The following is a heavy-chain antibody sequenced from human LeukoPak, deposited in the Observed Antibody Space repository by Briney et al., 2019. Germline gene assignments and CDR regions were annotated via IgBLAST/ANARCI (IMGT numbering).Heavy chain of an antibody. J-gene: IGHJ4*02. Sequence: GRSLRLSCAASGFTFSSYAMHWVRQAPGKGLEWVAVISYDGSNKYYADSVKGRFTISRDNSKNTLYLQMNSLRAEDTAVYYCARDLYDSSGPGRFDYWGQGTLVTVSS. CDR1: GFTFSSYA. CDR2: ISYDGSNK. CDR3: ARDLYDSSGPGRFDY. D-gene: IGHD3-22*01. V-gene: IGHV3-30-3*01.